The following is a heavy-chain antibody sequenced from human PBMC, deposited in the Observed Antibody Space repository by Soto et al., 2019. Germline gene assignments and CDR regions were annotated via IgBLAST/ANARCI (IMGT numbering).Heavy chain of an antibody. Sequence: EVQLLESGGGLVQPGGSLRVSCAASGFPFSSYAMSWVRQAPGKGLEWVSDISGSGGSTYYGDSVKGRFTISRDNSKNTLYLQMNSLRAEDTAVYYCAKDLSVSWGIWGQGTMVTVSS. V-gene: IGHV3-23*01. CDR2: ISGSGGST. J-gene: IGHJ3*02. CDR1: GFPFSSYA. D-gene: IGHD1-20*01. CDR3: AKDLSVSWGI.